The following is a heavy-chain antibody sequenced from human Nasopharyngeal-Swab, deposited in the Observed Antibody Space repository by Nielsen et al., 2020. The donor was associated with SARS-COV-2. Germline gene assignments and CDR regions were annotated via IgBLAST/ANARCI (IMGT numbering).Heavy chain of an antibody. D-gene: IGHD1-1*01. CDR2: ISVYNGNT. J-gene: IGHJ6*02. Sequence: ASVKVSCKASGYTFTSYGISWVRHAPGQGLEWMGWISVYNGNTNYAQKLQGRVTMTTDTSTSTAYMELRSLRSDDTAVYYCARVVNTKGYYYYGMDVWGQGTTVTVSS. V-gene: IGHV1-18*01. CDR1: GYTFTSYG. CDR3: ARVVNTKGYYYYGMDV.